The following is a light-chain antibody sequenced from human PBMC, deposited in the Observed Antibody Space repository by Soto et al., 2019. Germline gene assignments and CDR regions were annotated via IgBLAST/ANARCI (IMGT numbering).Light chain of an antibody. Sequence: EIVLTQSPGTLSLSPGERATLSCRASQSVSSSSLAWYQQKRGQAPRLLIHDASSRATGIPDRFSGSGSGTEFTLTISSLQSEDFGLYYCHQYNNFWTFGQGTKVDIK. V-gene: IGKV3-20*01. CDR1: QSVSSSS. CDR3: HQYNNFWT. CDR2: DAS. J-gene: IGKJ1*01.